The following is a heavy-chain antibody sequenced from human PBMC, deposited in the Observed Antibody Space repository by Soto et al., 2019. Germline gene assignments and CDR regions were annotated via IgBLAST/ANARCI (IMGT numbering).Heavy chain of an antibody. J-gene: IGHJ5*02. V-gene: IGHV3-30-3*01. CDR3: ARDLGYCSGGSCYNWFDP. CDR2: ISYDGSNK. D-gene: IGHD2-15*01. CDR1: GFTFSSYA. Sequence: QVQLVESGGGVVQPGRSLRLSCAASGFTFSSYAMHWVRQAPGKGLEWVAVISYDGSNKYYADSVKGRFTISRDNSKNTLYLQMNSLRAEDTAVYYCARDLGYCSGGSCYNWFDPWGQGTLVTVSS.